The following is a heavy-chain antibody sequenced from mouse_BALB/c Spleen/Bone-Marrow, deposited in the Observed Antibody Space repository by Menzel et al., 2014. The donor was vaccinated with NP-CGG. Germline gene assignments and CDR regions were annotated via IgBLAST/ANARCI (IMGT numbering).Heavy chain of an antibody. CDR2: INPYNGGT. CDR3: AYGNFDY. D-gene: IGHD2-1*01. CDR1: GYSFXGHT. Sequence: EVQLQQSGPELVKPGASMKISCKTSGYSFXGHTMDWVKQSHGKNLEWIGLINPYNGGTSYNQKFKSKATLTVDKSSSTAYMELHSLTSEDSAVYSCAYGNFDYWGQGTTLTVSS. J-gene: IGHJ2*01. V-gene: IGHV1-18*01.